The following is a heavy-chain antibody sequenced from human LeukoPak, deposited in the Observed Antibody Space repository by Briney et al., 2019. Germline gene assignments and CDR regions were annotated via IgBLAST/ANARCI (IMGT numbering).Heavy chain of an antibody. Sequence: GGSLRLSCAASGFTFSSYSMHWVRQAPGKGLESVSAIISNGGSTYYANSVKGRFTISRDNSKNTLYPQMGSLRVEDMAVYYCARVRMGATVSDFYYYYMDVWGKGTTVTVSS. CDR3: ARVRMGATVSDFYYYYMDV. J-gene: IGHJ6*03. CDR2: IISNGGST. V-gene: IGHV3-64*01. D-gene: IGHD1-26*01. CDR1: GFTFSSYS.